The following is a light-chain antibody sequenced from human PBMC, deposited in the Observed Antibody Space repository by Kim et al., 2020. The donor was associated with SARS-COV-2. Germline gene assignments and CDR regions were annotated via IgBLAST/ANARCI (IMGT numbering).Light chain of an antibody. J-gene: IGLJ2*01. V-gene: IGLV2-8*01. CDR2: EVN. CDR3: SSYAGRQNLV. Sequence: DTISRTETSMAIAWYTLGALDRQHPGKAPIVIIYEVNRRPSGFPERFSVSKSGNTASLTVAGLQAEDEADYYCSSYAGRQNLVFGGGTQLTVL. CDR1: SMAIAWYTL.